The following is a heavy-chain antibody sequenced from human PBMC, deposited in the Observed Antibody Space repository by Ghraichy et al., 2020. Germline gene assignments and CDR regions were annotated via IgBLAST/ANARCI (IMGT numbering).Heavy chain of an antibody. V-gene: IGHV4-31*11. Sequence: SETLSLTCAVSGASISSGGYFWSWIRQHPGKGLERVGESFYSGTTYYNPSLKSRATISIDTSKNQLFFQLSSVTAADTAVYYCARGLGYCSGSRCYTYHGMDVEGQGTTVAVSS. J-gene: IGHJ6*02. CDR3: ARGLGYCSGSRCYTYHGMDV. CDR2: SFYSGTT. D-gene: IGHD2-15*01. CDR1: GASISSGGYF.